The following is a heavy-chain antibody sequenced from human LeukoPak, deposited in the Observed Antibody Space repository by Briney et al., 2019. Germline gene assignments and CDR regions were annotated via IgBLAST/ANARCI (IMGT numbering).Heavy chain of an antibody. CDR1: GGSISSSGHY. V-gene: IGHV4-39*01. D-gene: IGHD1-26*01. CDR2: IYYSGST. J-gene: IGHJ5*02. CDR3: ARHEYSGSYYGLSWFDP. Sequence: SETLSLTCTVSGGSISSSGHYWGWIRQPPGKGLEWIAIIYYSGSTYYNPSLKSRVTISVDTSKNQLSLKLSSLTAADTAVSYCARHEYSGSYYGLSWFDPWGQGTLVTVSS.